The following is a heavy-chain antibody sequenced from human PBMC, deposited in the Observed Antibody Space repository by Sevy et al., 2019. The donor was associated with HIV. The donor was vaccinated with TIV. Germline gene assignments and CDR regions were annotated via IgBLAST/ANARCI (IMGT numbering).Heavy chain of an antibody. Sequence: SETLSLTCTVSGGSISSYYWSWIRQPPGKGLEWIGYIYYSGSTNYNPSLKSRVTISLDTSKNQFSLKLSSVTAADTAVYYCARDSSSSKRGINWFDPWGQGTLVTVSS. D-gene: IGHD6-6*01. J-gene: IGHJ5*02. CDR3: ARDSSSSKRGINWFDP. CDR2: IYYSGST. CDR1: GGSISSYY. V-gene: IGHV4-59*01.